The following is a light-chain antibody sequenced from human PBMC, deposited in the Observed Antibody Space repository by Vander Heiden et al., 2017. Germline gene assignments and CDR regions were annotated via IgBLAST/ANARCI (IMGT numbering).Light chain of an antibody. CDR3: SSYTTSSTLV. J-gene: IGLJ2*01. V-gene: IGLV2-14*01. CDR1: SSDVGRYDY. CDR2: EVT. Sequence: QSALTQPASVSGSPGQSITISCPGTSSDVGRYDYVSWYQQHPGRAPKLLIYEVTNRPSGVSNRFSGSKSGNTASLTISGLQAEDEADYYCSSYTTSSTLVFGGGTKVAVL.